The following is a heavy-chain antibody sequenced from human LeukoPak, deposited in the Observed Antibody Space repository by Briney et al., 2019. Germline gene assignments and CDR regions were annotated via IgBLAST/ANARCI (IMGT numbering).Heavy chain of an antibody. Sequence: SETLSLTWTFSCSSISCYYRRWIRPPPGEGLEWSGFNYYNGNTNYNPSLKSRVTITVDTSKNPFSLKLSSVTAADTAVYYCATHRSNDYGDPDDAFDMWGEGTMLTVP. CDR2: NYYNGNT. CDR1: CSSISCYY. CDR3: ATHRSNDYGDPDDAFDM. V-gene: IGHV4-59*03. D-gene: IGHD4-17*01. J-gene: IGHJ3*02.